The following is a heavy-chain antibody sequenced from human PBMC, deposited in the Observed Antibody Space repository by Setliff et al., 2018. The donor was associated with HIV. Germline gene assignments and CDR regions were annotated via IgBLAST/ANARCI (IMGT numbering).Heavy chain of an antibody. CDR1: GFSFSTYS. V-gene: IGHV3-7*01. CDR3: AKNLYTSRWSPLDY. Sequence: PGGSLRLSCAASGFSFSTYSLNWVRQAPGKGLEWVANLKQDVNEKYYVDSVKGRFTISRDNAKNSLYLDMNSLRAGDTAVYYCAKNLYTSRWSPLDYWGQGTLVTVSS. J-gene: IGHJ4*02. D-gene: IGHD6-13*01. CDR2: LKQDVNEK.